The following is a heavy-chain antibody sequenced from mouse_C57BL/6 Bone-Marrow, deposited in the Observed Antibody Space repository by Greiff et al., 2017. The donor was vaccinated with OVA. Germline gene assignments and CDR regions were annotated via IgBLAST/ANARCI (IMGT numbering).Heavy chain of an antibody. Sequence: EVKLQESGPELVKPGASVKISCKASGYSFTDYNMNWVKQSNGKSLEWIGVINPNYGTTSYNQKFKGKATLTVDQSSSTAYMQLNSLTSEDSAVYYCARGGITTVVPYYFDYWGQGTTLTVSS. J-gene: IGHJ2*01. CDR3: ARGGITTVVPYYFDY. CDR1: GYSFTDYN. V-gene: IGHV1-39*01. D-gene: IGHD1-1*01. CDR2: INPNYGTT.